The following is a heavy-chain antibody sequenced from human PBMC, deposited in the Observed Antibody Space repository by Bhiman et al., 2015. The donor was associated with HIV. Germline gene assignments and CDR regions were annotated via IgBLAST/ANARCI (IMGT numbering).Heavy chain of an antibody. D-gene: IGHD1-1*01. CDR1: GFTFDDYA. CDR2: ISWNGRRI. CDR3: AKDSGTGSRYYYYGMDV. Sequence: EMQLVESGGGLVXPGRSLRLSCAASGFTFDDYAMHWVRQVPGKGLEWVSGISWNGRRIDYADSVQGQFTISRDNAKNSLYLQVSSLRAEDTALYYCAKDSGTGSRYYYYGMDVWGQGTTVIVSS. J-gene: IGHJ6*02. V-gene: IGHV3-9*01.